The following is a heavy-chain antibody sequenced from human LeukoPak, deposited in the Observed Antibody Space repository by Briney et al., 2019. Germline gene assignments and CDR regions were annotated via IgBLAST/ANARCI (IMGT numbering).Heavy chain of an antibody. V-gene: IGHV3-48*03. J-gene: IGHJ4*02. CDR1: GFTFSSYA. CDR2: ISSGGTTI. CDR3: AGAFTGSYFRPLDY. D-gene: IGHD1-26*01. Sequence: GGSLRLSCAASGFTFSSYAMSWVRQAPGKGLEWVSYISSGGTTIYYADSVKGRFTISRDNAKNSLYLQMNSLRAEDTAVYYCAGAFTGSYFRPLDYWGQGTLVTVSS.